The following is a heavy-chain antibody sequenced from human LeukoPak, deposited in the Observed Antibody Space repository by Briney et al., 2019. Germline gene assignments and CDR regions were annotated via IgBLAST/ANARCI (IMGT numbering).Heavy chain of an antibody. CDR1: GFTFSNDA. D-gene: IGHD6-19*01. Sequence: PGGSLRLSCAASGFTFSNDAMSWVRQAPGKGLEWVSAISSSGSSTYYADSVKGRFTISRDNSKDTLYLQMNSLRAEDTAVYYCANRPLNSASGWYGVDYRGQGTLVTVSS. CDR2: ISSSGSST. CDR3: ANRPLNSASGWYGVDY. J-gene: IGHJ4*02. V-gene: IGHV3-23*01.